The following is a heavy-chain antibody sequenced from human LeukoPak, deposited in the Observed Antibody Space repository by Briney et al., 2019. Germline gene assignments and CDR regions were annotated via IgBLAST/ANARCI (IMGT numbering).Heavy chain of an antibody. CDR3: ASGITMVRGPTHFGY. Sequence: GGSLRLSCAASGFTFSSYSMNWVRQAPGKGLEWVSSISSSSSYRYYADSVKGRFTISRDNAKNSLYLQMNSLRAEDTAVYYCASGITMVRGPTHFGYWGQGTLVTVSS. V-gene: IGHV3-21*01. J-gene: IGHJ4*02. CDR2: ISSSSSYR. D-gene: IGHD3-10*01. CDR1: GFTFSSYS.